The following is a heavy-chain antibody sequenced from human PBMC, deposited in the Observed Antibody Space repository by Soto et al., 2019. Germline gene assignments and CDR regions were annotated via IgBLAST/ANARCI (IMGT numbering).Heavy chain of an antibody. D-gene: IGHD3-22*01. V-gene: IGHV4-61*01. CDR3: ARTNSRGQCAAWY. Sequence: SESLSLTCTVSVDSFNSGSYYWSWHLQPPGKGLEWIGYIFSSGRTDYNPSLKSRVTISVDTSHNQFSLKLSPVTAADTAVYYCARTNSRGQCAAWYWGQGTLVTVSS. J-gene: IGHJ4*02. CDR2: IFSSGRT. CDR1: VDSFNSGSYY.